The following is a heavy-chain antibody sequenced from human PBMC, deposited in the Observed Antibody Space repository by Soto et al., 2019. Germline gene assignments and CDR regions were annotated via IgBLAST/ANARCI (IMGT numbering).Heavy chain of an antibody. CDR2: ISHGWTT. CDR1: GAPISSHTYY. D-gene: IGHD6-6*01. CDR3: VKQAVGSMSSE. J-gene: IGHJ4*02. V-gene: IGHV4-39*01. Sequence: SETLSLTCAVSGAPISSHTYYFVWIRQPPGKGLEWIGTISHGWTTYYSPYLKSRLTASLDTSNNQVSLILSSVTVTDTAVYFCVKQAVGSMSSEWGPGTLVT.